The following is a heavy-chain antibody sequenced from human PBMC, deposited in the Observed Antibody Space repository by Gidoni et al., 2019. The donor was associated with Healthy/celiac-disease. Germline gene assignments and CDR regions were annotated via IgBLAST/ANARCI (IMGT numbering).Heavy chain of an antibody. CDR3: ARVVEWFGEFLVGAFDI. J-gene: IGHJ3*02. CDR2: INAGNGNT. D-gene: IGHD3-10*01. Sequence: QVQLVQSGAEVKKPGASVKVSCKASGYTFTSYAMHWVRQAPGQRLEWMGWINAGNGNTKYSQKFQGRVTITRDTSASTAYMELSSLRSEDTAVYYCARVVEWFGEFLVGAFDIWGQGTMVTVSS. V-gene: IGHV1-3*01. CDR1: GYTFTSYA.